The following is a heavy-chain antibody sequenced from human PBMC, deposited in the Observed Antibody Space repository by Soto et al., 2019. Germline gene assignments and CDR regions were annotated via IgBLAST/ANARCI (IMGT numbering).Heavy chain of an antibody. CDR3: ATTQMPTIGNFFDP. J-gene: IGHJ5*02. D-gene: IGHD1-1*01. CDR1: GGSISTYGPY. Sequence: PSETLSLTCTVSGGSISTYGPYWGWIRQPPGKGLEWIGALFYSGATFYNPSLKGRVTISVDTSKNQFSLNLTSVTAADTAVYYCATTQMPTIGNFFDPWGQGVLVTVSS. CDR2: LFYSGAT. V-gene: IGHV4-39*01.